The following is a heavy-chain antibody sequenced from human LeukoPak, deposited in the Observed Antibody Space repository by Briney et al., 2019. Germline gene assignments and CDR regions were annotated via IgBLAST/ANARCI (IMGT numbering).Heavy chain of an antibody. D-gene: IGHD3-22*01. Sequence: SETLSLTCSVSGGSIISTSHYWGWIRQPPGKGLEWIGSIYYSGSTYYNPSLKSRVTISVDTSKNQFSLKLSSVTAADTAVYYCARHDARRGYPMLYWFDPWGQGTLVTVSS. V-gene: IGHV4-39*01. CDR3: ARHDARRGYPMLYWFDP. J-gene: IGHJ5*02. CDR1: GGSIISTSHY. CDR2: IYYSGST.